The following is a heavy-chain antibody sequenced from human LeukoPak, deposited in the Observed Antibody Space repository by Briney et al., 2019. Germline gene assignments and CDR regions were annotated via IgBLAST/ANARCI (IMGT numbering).Heavy chain of an antibody. J-gene: IGHJ4*02. CDR2: IYYNGIS. CDR1: GGSISGYY. Sequence: SETLSLTCTVSGGSISGYYWSWIRQPPGKGLEWIAYIYYNGISNYNPSLKSRVIISVDTSKNQFSLKLSSVTAADTAVYYCARGRIQRYWGQGTLVTVSS. CDR3: ARGRIQRY. D-gene: IGHD5-18*01. V-gene: IGHV4-59*12.